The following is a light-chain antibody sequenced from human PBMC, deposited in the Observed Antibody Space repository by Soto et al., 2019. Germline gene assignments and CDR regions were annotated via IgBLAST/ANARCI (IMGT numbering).Light chain of an antibody. CDR1: SSNIGADYD. Sequence: QPVLTQPPSVSGAPGQRVTISCTGRSSNIGADYDVHWYQHLPGTAPKLLIYGNTNRPSGVPDRFSGSKSGTSASLAITGLQAEDDADYYCQSYDSSLSGSVVFGGGTKLTVL. CDR2: GNT. CDR3: QSYDSSLSGSVV. J-gene: IGLJ2*01. V-gene: IGLV1-40*01.